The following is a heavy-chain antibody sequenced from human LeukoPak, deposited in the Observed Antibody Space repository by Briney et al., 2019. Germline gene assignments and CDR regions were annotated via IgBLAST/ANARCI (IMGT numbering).Heavy chain of an antibody. J-gene: IGHJ4*02. D-gene: IGHD6-19*01. CDR3: ARGAVAGTSMDYFDY. Sequence: GGSLRLSCSASGFSFSSYGMNWVRQAPTKGLEWVALIWSDGSNKYYADSVEGRFAISRDNSKNTLYLEMNSVRAEDTAVYYCARGAVAGTSMDYFDYWGQGTLVTVSS. CDR1: GFSFSSYG. CDR2: IWSDGSNK. V-gene: IGHV3-33*01.